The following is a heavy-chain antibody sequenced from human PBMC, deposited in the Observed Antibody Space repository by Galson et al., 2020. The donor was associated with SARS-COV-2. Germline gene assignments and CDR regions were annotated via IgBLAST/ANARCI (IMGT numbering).Heavy chain of an antibody. V-gene: IGHV4-59*08. D-gene: IGHD2-2*01. Sequence: SETLSLTCTVSGGSISGHYWSWIRQPPGKGLEWIGHIYYSGSTNKNNPSLKSRVTILADTSKNQLSLRPTSVTAADTAVYYCAGHMKYQLVDKDVWGQGTPVTVSS. CDR1: GGSISGHY. CDR3: AGHMKYQLVDKDV. CDR2: IYYSGST. J-gene: IGHJ6*02.